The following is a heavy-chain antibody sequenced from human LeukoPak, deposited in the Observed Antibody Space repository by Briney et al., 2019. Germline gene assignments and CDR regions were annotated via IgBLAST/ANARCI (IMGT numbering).Heavy chain of an antibody. CDR3: ARDRYSAYDWNY. CDR2: IYRGDSDT. J-gene: IGHJ4*02. V-gene: IGHV5-51*01. Sequence: GESLKISCKGSGYRFTSYWIGWVRQMPGKGLEWMGVIYRGDSDTRYSPSFQGQVTISADKSISTAYLQWSSLKASDTAIYYCARDRYSAYDWNYWGPGNLVTVSS. D-gene: IGHD5-12*01. CDR1: GYRFTSYW.